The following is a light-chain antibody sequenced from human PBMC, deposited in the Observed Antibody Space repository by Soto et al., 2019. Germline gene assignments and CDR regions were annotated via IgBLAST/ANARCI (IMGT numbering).Light chain of an antibody. J-gene: IGKJ5*01. Sequence: EIVLTQSPGTLSLSPGERATLSCRASQTVSSSYLAWSQQKPGQAPRLLIYGASTRATGIPARFSGSGSGTEFTLTISSLQSEDFAVYYCQQYNNWRPITFGQGTRLEI. CDR2: GAS. V-gene: IGKV3-15*01. CDR3: QQYNNWRPIT. CDR1: QTVSSSY.